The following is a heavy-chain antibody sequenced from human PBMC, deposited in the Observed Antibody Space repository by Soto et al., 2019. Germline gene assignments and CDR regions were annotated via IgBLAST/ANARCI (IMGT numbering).Heavy chain of an antibody. Sequence: PGGSLRLSCAASGFTFSSYGIHWVRQAPGKGLEWVAVISYDGSNKYYADSVRGRFTISRDNSKNTLYLQMNSLRAEDTAVYYCAKEEYDFWSGYPPDYWGQGTLVTVSS. CDR1: GFTFSSYG. CDR2: ISYDGSNK. J-gene: IGHJ4*02. D-gene: IGHD3-3*01. V-gene: IGHV3-30*18. CDR3: AKEEYDFWSGYPPDY.